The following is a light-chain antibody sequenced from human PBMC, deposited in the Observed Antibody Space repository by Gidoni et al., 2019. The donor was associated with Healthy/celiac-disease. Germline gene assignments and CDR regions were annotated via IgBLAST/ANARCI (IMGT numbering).Light chain of an antibody. Sequence: EIVLTQSPATLSLSPGERATLSCRASQSVSSYLAWYQQKPGQAPRLLIYDASNRATGIPARFSGSGSGTDFTLTISSLEPEDLAVYYCQQRSNWPYTFXQXTKLEIK. J-gene: IGKJ2*01. CDR3: QQRSNWPYT. V-gene: IGKV3-11*01. CDR1: QSVSSY. CDR2: DAS.